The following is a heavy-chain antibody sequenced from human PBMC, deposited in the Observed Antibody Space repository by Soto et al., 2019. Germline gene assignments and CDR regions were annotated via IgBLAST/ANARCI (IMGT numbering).Heavy chain of an antibody. CDR1: GFTFSSYA. J-gene: IGHJ4*02. Sequence: GGSLRLSCAASGFTFSSYAMSWVRQAPGKGLEWVSAISGSGGSTYYADSVKGRFTISRDNSKNTLYLQMNSLRAEDTAVYYCAKAPFSGYDWSVDYWGQGTLVTAPQ. D-gene: IGHD5-12*01. CDR3: AKAPFSGYDWSVDY. V-gene: IGHV3-23*01. CDR2: ISGSGGST.